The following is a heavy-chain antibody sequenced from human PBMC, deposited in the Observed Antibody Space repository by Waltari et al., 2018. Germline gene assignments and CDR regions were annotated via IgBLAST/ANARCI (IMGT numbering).Heavy chain of an antibody. D-gene: IGHD1-1*01. J-gene: IGHJ4*02. Sequence: EVQLVESGGDLIQPGGSLRLSCAASGLVVSRSFVAWVRQAPGKGLEWVSILYSGGDTHFADSVKCRFTISRDDSRNTVYLQMNSLRAEDAALYYCASGTATVSFEFWGQGTQVTVSS. CDR3: ASGTATVSFEF. CDR1: GLVVSRSF. CDR2: LYSGGDT. V-gene: IGHV3-53*01.